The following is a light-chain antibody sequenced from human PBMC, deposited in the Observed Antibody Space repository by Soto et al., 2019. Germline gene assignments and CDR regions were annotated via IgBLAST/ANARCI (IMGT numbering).Light chain of an antibody. CDR3: QQHGSSPRT. V-gene: IGKV3-20*01. CDR2: AAS. CDR1: QSVSSSH. Sequence: EIVLTQSPGTLSLSPGERATLSCRTSQSVSSSHLAWYQQKPGQAPRLLIYAASSRATGIPDRFSGSGSGTDFTLTISRLEPEDFAVYYCQQHGSSPRTFGQGTKVEIK. J-gene: IGKJ1*01.